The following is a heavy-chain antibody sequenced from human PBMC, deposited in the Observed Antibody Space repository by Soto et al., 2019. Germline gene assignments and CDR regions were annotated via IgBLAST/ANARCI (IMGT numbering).Heavy chain of an antibody. Sequence: EVLLLESGGGLVQPGGSLRLSCVGSGFTFSNYGMSWVRQAPGKGLEWVSSISGASGRIYREDSEKGRFTISRDNSKNWVYRQVSGLRADDTAVYYCAKGHTSENGHYSYYGMDVWGQGTTVTVS. CDR3: AKGHTSENGHYSYYGMDV. CDR1: GFTFSNYG. V-gene: IGHV3-23*01. J-gene: IGHJ6*02. D-gene: IGHD2-2*01. CDR2: ISGASGRI.